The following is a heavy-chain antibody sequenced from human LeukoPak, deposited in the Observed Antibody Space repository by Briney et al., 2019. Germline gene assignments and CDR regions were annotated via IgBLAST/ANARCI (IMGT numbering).Heavy chain of an antibody. CDR2: IYYSGST. CDR1: GGSISSSSYY. J-gene: IGHJ4*02. V-gene: IGHV4-39*07. CDR3: AREKSYIHGGGAFDY. D-gene: IGHD3-16*01. Sequence: SETLSLTCTVSGGSISSSSYYWGWIRQPPGKGLEWIGSIYYSGSTYYNPSLKSRVTISVDTSKNQFSLKLSSVTAADTAVYYCAREKSYIHGGGAFDYWGQGTLVTVSS.